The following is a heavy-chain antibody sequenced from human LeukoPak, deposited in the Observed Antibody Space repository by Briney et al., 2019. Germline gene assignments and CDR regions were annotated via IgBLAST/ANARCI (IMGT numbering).Heavy chain of an antibody. CDR2: IHSSGGHI. Sequence: PGGSLRLSCTPSGFTFSKSAMTWVRQAPGKGLEWVSSIHSSGGHIYYADSVKGRFTISRDNAKNSLYLQMNSLRAEDTAAYYCAREEGFDYWGQGTLVTVSS. CDR3: AREEGFDY. V-gene: IGHV3-48*01. J-gene: IGHJ4*02. CDR1: GFTFSKSA.